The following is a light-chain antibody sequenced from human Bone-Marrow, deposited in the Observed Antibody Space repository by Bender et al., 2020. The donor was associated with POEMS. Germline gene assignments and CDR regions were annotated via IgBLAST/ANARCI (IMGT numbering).Light chain of an antibody. CDR3: ASYAGDSSVV. CDR1: LTDIGIYDF. Sequence: QSALTQPASVSGSPGQSITISCTGTLTDIGIYDFVSWYQQHPGAAPKAIIYDVTNRPVGVSDRFSGSKSGNTAALTISGLQGEDEADYYCASYAGDSSVVFGSGTELTVL. CDR2: DVT. V-gene: IGLV2-23*02. J-gene: IGLJ2*01.